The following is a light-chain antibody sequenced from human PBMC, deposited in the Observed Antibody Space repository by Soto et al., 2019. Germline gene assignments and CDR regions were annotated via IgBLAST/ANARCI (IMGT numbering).Light chain of an antibody. V-gene: IGKV1-5*03. Sequence: DIQMTQSPSTLSASVGDRVTITCRASQSISSWMAWYQQKPGKAPKLLIYKPSTLESGVPSRFSGSASGTEFTLTISSLQPDDFATYYCQQYNGDGFWTFGQGTKWESK. CDR3: QQYNGDGFWT. CDR2: KPS. J-gene: IGKJ1*01. CDR1: QSISSW.